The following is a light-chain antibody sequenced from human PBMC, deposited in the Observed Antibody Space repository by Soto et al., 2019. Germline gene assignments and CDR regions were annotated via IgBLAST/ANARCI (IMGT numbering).Light chain of an antibody. CDR3: SSYTSNNTPFV. J-gene: IGLJ1*01. CDR1: SSDVGGYNY. V-gene: IGLV2-14*03. CDR2: DVS. Sequence: QSALTQPASVSGSPGQSITISCTGTSSDVGGYNYVSWYRHHPGKASKLMIYDVSKRPSGVSNRFSGSKSGNTASLTISGLQAEDEADYYCSSYTSNNTPFVFGTGTKDTVL.